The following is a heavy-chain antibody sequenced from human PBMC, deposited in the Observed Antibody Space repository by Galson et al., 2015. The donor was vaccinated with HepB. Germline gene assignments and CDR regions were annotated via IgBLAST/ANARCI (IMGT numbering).Heavy chain of an antibody. J-gene: IGHJ4*02. Sequence: SLRLSCAASGFTFSTYDMSWVRQAPGKGLEWVSAISGSGGSTHYADSVKGRFTISRDNSKNTLYLQMNSLRAEDTAVYYCAKGRATSHLFDYWGQGTLVTVSS. CDR2: ISGSGGST. CDR1: GFTFSTYD. V-gene: IGHV3-23*01. D-gene: IGHD5-24*01. CDR3: AKGRATSHLFDY.